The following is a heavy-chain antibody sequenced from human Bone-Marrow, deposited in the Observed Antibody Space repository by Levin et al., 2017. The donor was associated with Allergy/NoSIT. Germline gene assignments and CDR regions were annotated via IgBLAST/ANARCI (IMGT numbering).Heavy chain of an antibody. J-gene: IGHJ4*02. Sequence: GSLRLSCAASGFTFSSYSMNWVRQAPGKGLEWVSYISSTSSTIYYADSVKGRFAISRDNAKSSLYLQMNSLRAEDTAVYYCARDMYSAWTMISFDYWGQGTLVTVSS. CDR3: ARDMYSAWTMISFDY. CDR1: GFTFSSYS. CDR2: ISSTSSTI. V-gene: IGHV3-48*04. D-gene: IGHD1-26*01.